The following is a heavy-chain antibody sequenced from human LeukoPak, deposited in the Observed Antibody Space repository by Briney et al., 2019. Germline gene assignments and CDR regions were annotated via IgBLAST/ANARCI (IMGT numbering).Heavy chain of an antibody. D-gene: IGHD4-17*01. CDR1: GGSISSYY. Sequence: SETLSLTCTVSGGSISSYYWSWIRQPPGKGLEWIGYIYYSGSTNYNPSLKSRVTISVDTSKNQFSLKLSSVTAADTAVYYCARHQPYGYYFDYWGQGTLVTVSS. CDR2: IYYSGST. V-gene: IGHV4-59*08. J-gene: IGHJ4*02. CDR3: ARHQPYGYYFDY.